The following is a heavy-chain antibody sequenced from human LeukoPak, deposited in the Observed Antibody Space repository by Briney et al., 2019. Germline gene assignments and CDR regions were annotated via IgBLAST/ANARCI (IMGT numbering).Heavy chain of an antibody. D-gene: IGHD4-17*01. J-gene: IGHJ5*02. CDR3: ARVFRGAVTSNWFDP. Sequence: SETLSLTCTVSGGSINGYYWTWIRQPPGKGLEWIGYISDSGSTNYNLSLKSRVTMSVDSSNTEFSLRLNSVTAADTAVYYCARVFRGAVTSNWFDPWGQGTLVTVSS. CDR2: ISDSGST. V-gene: IGHV4-59*01. CDR1: GGSINGYY.